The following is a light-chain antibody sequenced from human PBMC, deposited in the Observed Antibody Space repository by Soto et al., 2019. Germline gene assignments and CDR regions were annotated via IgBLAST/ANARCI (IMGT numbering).Light chain of an antibody. J-gene: IGKJ4*01. CDR1: QSVSSNY. CDR2: DAS. Sequence: EIVLTQSPATLSFAAGERATLSCRASQSVSSNYLAWYQQKPGQAPTLLIYDASTRATGIPARFSGSGSGTDFSLAISSLEPEDSAVYFCQHRSSWPLTFGGGTKVDI. CDR3: QHRSSWPLT. V-gene: IGKV3D-20*02.